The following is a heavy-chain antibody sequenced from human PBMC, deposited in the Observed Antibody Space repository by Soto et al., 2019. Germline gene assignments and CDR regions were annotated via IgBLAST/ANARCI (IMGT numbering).Heavy chain of an antibody. CDR3: AKGQPATVTYFDS. V-gene: IGHV3-23*01. D-gene: IGHD2-21*02. CDR1: KSVYLSDL. Sequence: GGSHRHSVADAKSVYLSDLRIVNKKAPGKGLEWVSGISGSGGSTYYADSVKGRFTISRDKSKSMLYLQMNVLRAEDTAIYYCAKGQPATVTYFDSWGQGTLVTVSS. CDR2: ISGSGGST. J-gene: IGHJ4*02.